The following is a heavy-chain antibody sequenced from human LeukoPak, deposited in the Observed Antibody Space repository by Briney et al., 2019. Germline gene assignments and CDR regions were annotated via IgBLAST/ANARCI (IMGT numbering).Heavy chain of an antibody. Sequence: ASVKVSCKGSAYTFTGYYIHLVRQAPGQGLEWMGWINSNSGATNYAQKFQGRVTMTRDTSISTAYMELTRLASDDTAVYYCARDGSLAYWGQGTLVTVSS. CDR3: ARDGSLAY. V-gene: IGHV1-2*02. D-gene: IGHD5-12*01. CDR2: INSNSGAT. CDR1: AYTFTGYY. J-gene: IGHJ4*02.